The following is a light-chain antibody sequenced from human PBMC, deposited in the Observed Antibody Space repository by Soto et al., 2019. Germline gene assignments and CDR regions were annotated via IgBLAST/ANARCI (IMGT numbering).Light chain of an antibody. CDR3: QHYGSSFT. V-gene: IGKV3-20*01. CDR2: GAS. Sequence: EIVLTQSPGTLSLSPGESVIFSCRASQDLDRNYFAWYQQKPGQAPRLLIYGASIRATGISDRFSGSGSGTNFTLAISRPEPEDVAVYYCQHYGSSFTFGQGTRLEI. J-gene: IGKJ5*01. CDR1: QDLDRNY.